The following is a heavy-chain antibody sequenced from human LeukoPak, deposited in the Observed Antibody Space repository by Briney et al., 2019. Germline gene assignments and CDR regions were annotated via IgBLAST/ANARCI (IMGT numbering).Heavy chain of an antibody. CDR3: ARGYCSAGSCFREFDF. CDR2: INPNNGGT. J-gene: IGHJ4*02. CDR1: GYTFTGYY. Sequence: ASVKVSCKASGYTFTGYYMHWVRQAPGQGLEWMGWINPNNGGTNYAQNFQGRVTMTRDTSITTAYMELSRLRSDDSAVYYCARGYCSAGSCFREFDFWGQGNLVTVSS. V-gene: IGHV1-2*02. D-gene: IGHD2-15*01.